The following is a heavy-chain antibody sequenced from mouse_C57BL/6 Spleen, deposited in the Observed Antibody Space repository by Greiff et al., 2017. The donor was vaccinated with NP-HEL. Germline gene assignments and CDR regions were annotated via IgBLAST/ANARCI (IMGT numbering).Heavy chain of an antibody. D-gene: IGHD1-1*01. J-gene: IGHJ4*01. CDR3: TTYYYGSSYPYAMDY. CDR1: GFNIKDDY. V-gene: IGHV14-4*01. CDR2: IDPENGDT. Sequence: EVQLQESGAELVRPGASVKLSCTASGFNIKDDYMHWVKQRPEQGLEWIGWIDPENGDTEYASKFQGKATITADTSSNTAYLQLSSLTSEDTAVYYCTTYYYGSSYPYAMDYWGQGTSVTVSS.